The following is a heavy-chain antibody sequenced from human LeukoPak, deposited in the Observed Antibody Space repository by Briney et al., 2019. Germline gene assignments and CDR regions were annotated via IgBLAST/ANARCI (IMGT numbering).Heavy chain of an antibody. CDR2: IYTSGST. V-gene: IGHV4-4*07. CDR1: GGSISSYY. Sequence: SETLSLTCTVSGGSISSYYWSWIRQPAGKGLVWIGRIYTSGSTNYNPSLKSRVTMSVDTSKNQFSLKLSSVPAADTAVYYCARAASSSSSQFYYYYYMDVWGKGTTVTVSS. J-gene: IGHJ6*03. CDR3: ARAASSSSSQFYYYYYMDV. D-gene: IGHD6-6*01.